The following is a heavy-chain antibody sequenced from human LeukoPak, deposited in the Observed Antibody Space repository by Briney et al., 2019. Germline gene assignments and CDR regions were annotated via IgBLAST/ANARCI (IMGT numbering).Heavy chain of an antibody. CDR2: IKQDGSDK. CDR3: AKAFGDYEATLTDY. CDR1: GFTFSTYW. Sequence: GGSLRLSCAASGFTFSTYWMSWVRQAPGKGLEWVANIKQDGSDKYYADSVKGRFTISRDNSKNTLYLQMNSLRAEDTAVYYCAKAFGDYEATLTDYWGQGTLVTVSS. V-gene: IGHV3-7*01. J-gene: IGHJ4*02. D-gene: IGHD4-17*01.